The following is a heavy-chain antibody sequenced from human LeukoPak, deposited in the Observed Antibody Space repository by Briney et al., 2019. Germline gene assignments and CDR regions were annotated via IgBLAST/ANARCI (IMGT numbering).Heavy chain of an antibody. D-gene: IGHD1-1*01. J-gene: IGHJ4*02. CDR1: GYTFTSYW. Sequence: GESLKISCKCSGYTFTSYWIGWVRQMPGKGLEWMGIIYPDDSDTRYSPSFQGQVTISADKSISTAYLQWSSLKASDTAMYYCARHQTGTTVSPSRYWGQGTLVTVSS. CDR3: ARHQTGTTVSPSRY. CDR2: IYPDDSDT. V-gene: IGHV5-51*01.